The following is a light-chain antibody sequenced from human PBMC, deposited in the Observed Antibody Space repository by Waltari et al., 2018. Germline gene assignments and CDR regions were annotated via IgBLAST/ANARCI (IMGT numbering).Light chain of an antibody. J-gene: IGKJ4*01. CDR2: AAS. Sequence: DIQMTQSPSSLSASVGDRVTSTCRASQSISSYLNLYQQKPGKAPKLLIYAASSLQSGVPSRFSGSGSGTDFTRTISSLQPEDFATYYCQQSYSTPLTFGGGTKVEIK. CDR1: QSISSY. CDR3: QQSYSTPLT. V-gene: IGKV1-39*01.